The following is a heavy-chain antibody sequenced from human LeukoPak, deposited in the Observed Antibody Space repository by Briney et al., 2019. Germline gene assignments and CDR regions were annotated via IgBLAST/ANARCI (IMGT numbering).Heavy chain of an antibody. D-gene: IGHD2/OR15-2a*01. CDR3: VSFYETY. V-gene: IGHV3-74*01. Sequence: GGSLRLSCAASGNYWMHWVRQAPGKGRVWVSHINSDGSWTSYADSVKCRFTISKDNVKNTVYLQMNSLRAEDTAVYYCVSFYETYWGRGTLVTVSS. CDR2: INSDGSWT. CDR1: GNYW. J-gene: IGHJ4*02.